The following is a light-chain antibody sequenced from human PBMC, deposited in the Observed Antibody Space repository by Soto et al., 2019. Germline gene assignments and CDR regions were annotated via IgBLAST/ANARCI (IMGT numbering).Light chain of an antibody. V-gene: IGKV1-5*03. CDR1: QSISSW. Sequence: DIQMTQSPSTLSASVGDRVTITCRASQSISSWLAWYQQKPVKAPKIVIYKAGSRESGIPSRFSGSGSGTEFTLTISSLEPEDIGIYYCLQHDSYPRTFGQGTKVDIK. CDR2: KAG. J-gene: IGKJ1*01. CDR3: LQHDSYPRT.